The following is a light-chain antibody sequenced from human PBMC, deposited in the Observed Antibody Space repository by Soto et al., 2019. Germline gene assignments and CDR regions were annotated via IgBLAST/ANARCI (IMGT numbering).Light chain of an antibody. Sequence: QSALTQPASVSGSPGQSITISCTGTSSDVGGHNYVSWYQQHPGKAPKLMIYEVSNRPSGVSDRFSGSKSGNTASLTISGLQAEDEAGYYCSSYISSSNVVFGGGTKLTVL. CDR2: EVS. J-gene: IGLJ2*01. CDR1: SSDVGGHNY. CDR3: SSYISSSNVV. V-gene: IGLV2-14*01.